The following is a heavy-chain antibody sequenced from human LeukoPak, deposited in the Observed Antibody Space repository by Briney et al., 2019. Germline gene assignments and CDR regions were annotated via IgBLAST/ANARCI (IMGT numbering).Heavy chain of an antibody. CDR1: GFTFSSYG. CDR2: IRQDGSDK. CDR3: ARGYGDSSHFDY. V-gene: IGHV3-7*04. J-gene: IGHJ4*02. Sequence: GASLRLSCAASGFTFSSYGMHWVRQAPGKGLEWVANIRQDGSDKYYVDSVKGRFTTSRDNAKNSLYLQMNSLRAEDAAVYYCARGYGDSSHFDYWGQGTLVTVSS. D-gene: IGHD4-17*01.